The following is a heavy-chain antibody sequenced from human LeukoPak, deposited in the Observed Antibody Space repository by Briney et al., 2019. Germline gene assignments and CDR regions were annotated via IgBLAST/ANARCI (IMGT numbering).Heavy chain of an antibody. D-gene: IGHD1-26*01. CDR3: ARGGGSYDY. V-gene: IGHV4-34*01. Sequence: SETLSLTCTVSGGSISGYYWSWIRQPPGKGLEWIGEINHSGSTNYNPSLKSRVTISVDTSKNQFSLKLSSVTAADTAVYYCARGGGSYDYWGQGTLVTVSS. CDR1: GGSISGYY. CDR2: INHSGST. J-gene: IGHJ4*02.